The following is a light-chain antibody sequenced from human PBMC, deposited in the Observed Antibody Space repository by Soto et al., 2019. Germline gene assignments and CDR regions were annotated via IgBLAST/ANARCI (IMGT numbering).Light chain of an antibody. CDR2: DVS. J-gene: IGLJ1*01. CDR1: GXDVGAYNY. CDR3: ISYTKINTRASV. V-gene: IGLV2-14*01. Sequence: QSVLTQPASVSGSPGQSITISCTGTGXDVGAYNYVSWYQHHPGKAPKLMIYDVSNRPSGVSNRFSGSKSGNTASLTISGLQAEDEADYYCISYTKINTRASVFGTGTKVTVL.